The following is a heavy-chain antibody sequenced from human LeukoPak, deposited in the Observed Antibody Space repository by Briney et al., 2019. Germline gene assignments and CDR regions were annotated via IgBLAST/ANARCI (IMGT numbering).Heavy chain of an antibody. J-gene: IGHJ3*02. D-gene: IGHD1-20*01. CDR3: ARELITKADAFDI. CDR1: GGSISNYY. V-gene: IGHV4-4*07. CDR2: FYARGNT. Sequence: TSETLSLTCTVSGGSISNYYWNWIRQPAGKGLEWIGRFYARGNTNYNPSLKSRVTMSVDTSKNQLSLKLTSVTAADTAVYYCARELITKADAFDIWGQGTMVTVSS.